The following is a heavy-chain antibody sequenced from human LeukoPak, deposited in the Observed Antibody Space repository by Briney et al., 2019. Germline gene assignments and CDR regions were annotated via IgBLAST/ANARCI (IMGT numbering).Heavy chain of an antibody. J-gene: IGHJ6*03. D-gene: IGHD6-13*01. CDR1: GYTFTSYG. CDR3: ASYGGGSWQQLVRGYYYYYYMDV. Sequence: ASVKVSCKASGYTFTSYGISWVRQAPGQGLEWMGWISAYNGNTNYAQKLQGRVTMTTDTSTSTAYMELRSLRSDDTAVYYCASYGGGSWQQLVRGYYYYYYMDVWGKGTTVTVSS. CDR2: ISAYNGNT. V-gene: IGHV1-18*01.